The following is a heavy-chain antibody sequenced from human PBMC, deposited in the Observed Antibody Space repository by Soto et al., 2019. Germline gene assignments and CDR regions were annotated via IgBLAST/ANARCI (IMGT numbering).Heavy chain of an antibody. J-gene: IGHJ4*02. CDR3: ARVQSGSYALYYFDY. V-gene: IGHV4-59*01. D-gene: IGHD1-26*01. Sequence: SETLSLTCTVSGGSTSGYYWSWVRQFPGQGLEWIGYIYYSGSTNYNPSLKSRVTISVDRSKNQFSLKLSSVTAGDTAVYFCARVQSGSYALYYFDYWGQGALVTVSS. CDR2: IYYSGST. CDR1: GGSTSGYY.